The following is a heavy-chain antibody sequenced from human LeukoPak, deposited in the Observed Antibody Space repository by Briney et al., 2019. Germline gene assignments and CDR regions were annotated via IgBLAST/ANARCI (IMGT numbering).Heavy chain of an antibody. D-gene: IGHD2-2*01. J-gene: IGHJ4*02. CDR3: ARDVGEYCSSTNCYASNY. CDR2: ITPNSGGT. CDR1: GYTLTELS. V-gene: IGHV1-2*02. Sequence: GASVKVSCKVSGYTLTELSMHWVRQAPGQGLEWMGWITPNSGGTNFAQKFQGRVTMTRDTSISTAYMELSRLRSDDTAVYYCARDVGEYCSSTNCYASNYWGQGTLVTVSS.